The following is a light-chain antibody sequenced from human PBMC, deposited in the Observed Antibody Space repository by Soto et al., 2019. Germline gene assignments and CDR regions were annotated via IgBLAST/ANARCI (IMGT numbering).Light chain of an antibody. Sequence: EIVLTQSPATLSLSPGERATLSCRASQSVSSYLAWYQQKPGQAPRLLIYDASNRATGIPARFSGSGSGTDFTLTISSLEPEDFAVYYCQQRSNWPLTFGPGTKVYI. CDR3: QQRSNWPLT. V-gene: IGKV3-11*01. J-gene: IGKJ3*01. CDR2: DAS. CDR1: QSVSSY.